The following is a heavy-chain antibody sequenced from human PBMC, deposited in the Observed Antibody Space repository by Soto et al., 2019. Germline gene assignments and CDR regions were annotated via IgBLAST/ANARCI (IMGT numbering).Heavy chain of an antibody. D-gene: IGHD2-15*01. CDR1: GFTFSHAW. V-gene: IGHV3-15*01. CDR3: CVVQRRDQYSTSGYSFDP. J-gene: IGHJ5*02. Sequence: GGSLRLSCAASGFTFSHAWMSWVRQAPGKGLEWVGRIKSKTDGETKDYGAPVRGRFTISRDDSKDTLYLQMNSLRIEDTAVYYCCVVQRRDQYSTSGYSFDPWGPGTLVTVSS. CDR2: IKSKTDGETK.